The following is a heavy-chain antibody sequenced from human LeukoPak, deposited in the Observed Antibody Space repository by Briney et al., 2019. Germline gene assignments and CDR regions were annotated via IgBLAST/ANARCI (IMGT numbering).Heavy chain of an antibody. D-gene: IGHD3-10*01. CDR3: TRELVRGVIPDWYFDL. CDR1: GFTFGDYA. V-gene: IGHV3-49*04. CDR2: IRSKAYGGTT. Sequence: GGSLRLSCTAAGFTFGDYAMSWVRQAPGKGLEWVGFIRSKAYGGTTEYAASVKGRFTISRDDSKSMAYLQMNSLKTEDTAVYYCTRELVRGVIPDWYFDLWGRGTLVTVSS. J-gene: IGHJ2*01.